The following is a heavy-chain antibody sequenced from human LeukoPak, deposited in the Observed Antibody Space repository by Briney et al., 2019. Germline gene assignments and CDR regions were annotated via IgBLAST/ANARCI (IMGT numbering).Heavy chain of an antibody. D-gene: IGHD4-17*01. V-gene: IGHV1-69*13. Sequence: SVKVSCKASGGTISSYAISWVRQAPGPGLEWMGGIIPIFGTANYAQKFQGRVTITADESTSTAYTELSSLRSEDTAVYYCARGYGDYHEYFQHWGQGTLVTVSS. CDR1: GGTISSYA. J-gene: IGHJ1*01. CDR3: ARGYGDYHEYFQH. CDR2: IIPIFGTA.